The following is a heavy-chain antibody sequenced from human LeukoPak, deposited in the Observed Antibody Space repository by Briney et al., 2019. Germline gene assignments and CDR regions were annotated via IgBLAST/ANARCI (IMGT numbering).Heavy chain of an antibody. CDR1: RFTFSDYW. CDR3: ARDLSFDI. J-gene: IGHJ3*02. Sequence: PGGSLRLSCAASRFTFSDYWMNWVRHAPGKGLEWVATIKEDGSEKLYVDSVKGRFTISRDNAKNSLYLQMNSLRGEDTAVYYCARDLSFDIWGQGTMVTVSS. CDR2: IKEDGSEK. V-gene: IGHV3-7*04.